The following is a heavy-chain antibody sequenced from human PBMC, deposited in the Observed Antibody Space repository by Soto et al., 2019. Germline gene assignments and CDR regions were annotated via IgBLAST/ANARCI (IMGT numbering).Heavy chain of an antibody. Sequence: SETLSLTCTVSGGSIISSSFYWAWIRQPPGKGLEWIGTIFYSGSTYYNSSLKSRLTMSVDTSKNQFFLRLSSVTAADTAVFYCARLNKPGWFDPWGQGTLVTVSS. V-gene: IGHV4-39*01. CDR1: GGSIISSSFY. CDR3: ARLNKPGWFDP. CDR2: IFYSGST. J-gene: IGHJ5*02.